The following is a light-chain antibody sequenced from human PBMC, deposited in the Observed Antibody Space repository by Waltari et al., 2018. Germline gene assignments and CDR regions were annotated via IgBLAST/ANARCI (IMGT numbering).Light chain of an antibody. Sequence: QSALTQPASVSGSHGQSITISCTGTSRDVGNDYFVSWYREHPGKAPKLRVYEDTKRPSGVANRFSVSKSGNTASLTISGLQAEDEADYYCCSHAGSSTWVFGGGTKLTVL. CDR1: SRDVGNDYF. CDR3: CSHAGSSTWV. CDR2: EDT. J-gene: IGLJ3*02. V-gene: IGLV2-23*01.